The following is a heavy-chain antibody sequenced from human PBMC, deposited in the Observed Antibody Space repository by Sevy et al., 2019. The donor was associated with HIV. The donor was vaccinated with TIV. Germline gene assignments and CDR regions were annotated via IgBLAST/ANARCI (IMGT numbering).Heavy chain of an antibody. CDR1: GGSVSSGSYY. V-gene: IGHV4-61*01. Sequence: SETLSLTCTVSGGSVSSGSYYWSWIRQPPGKGLEWIGYIYYRGSTNYNPSLKSRVTIAVETSKNQFSLKLSSVTASDTAVYYCAREGIAVAGYYYYGMDVWGQGTTVTVSS. J-gene: IGHJ6*02. CDR3: AREGIAVAGYYYYGMDV. D-gene: IGHD6-19*01. CDR2: IYYRGST.